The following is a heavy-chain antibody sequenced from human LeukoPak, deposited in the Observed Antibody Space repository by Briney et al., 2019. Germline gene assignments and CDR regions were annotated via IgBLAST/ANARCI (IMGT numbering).Heavy chain of an antibody. CDR2: ISGSGGST. CDR1: GFTFSSYG. CDR3: AKVGDSGYDFHRYFDY. D-gene: IGHD5-12*01. V-gene: IGHV3-23*01. J-gene: IGHJ4*02. Sequence: GGTLRLSCAASGFTFSSYGMSWVRQAPGKGLEWVSAISGSGGSTYYADSVKGRFTIPRDNSKNTLYLQMNSLRAEDTAVYYCAKVGDSGYDFHRYFDYWGQGTLVTVSS.